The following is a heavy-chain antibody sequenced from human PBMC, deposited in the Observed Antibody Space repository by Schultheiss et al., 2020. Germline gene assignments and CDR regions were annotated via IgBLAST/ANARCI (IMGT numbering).Heavy chain of an antibody. CDR1: GGSVSSGSYY. CDR2: VYFTGST. D-gene: IGHD6-13*01. CDR3: ARGKTSSSWSN. Sequence: SETLSLTCTVSGGSVSSGSYYWSWIRQPPGKGLEWIAYVYFTGSTNYNPSLKSRVTISVDTSDNQFSLKLSSVTAADTAVYYCARGKTSSSWSNWGQGTLVT. J-gene: IGHJ4*02. V-gene: IGHV4-61*01.